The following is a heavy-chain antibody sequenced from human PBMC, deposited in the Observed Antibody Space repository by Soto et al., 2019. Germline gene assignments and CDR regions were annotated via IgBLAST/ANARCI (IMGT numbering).Heavy chain of an antibody. CDR2: ISYDGTNK. CDR3: ARDPKTSGGQHWAFNYFDS. Sequence: QVQLVESGGGVVQPGRSLRLSCAASGFSFSISPMHWVRQAPGKGPERVALISYDGTNKFYADPVKGRFTISRDNSKSTLYLQVDSLRPEDAAVYYCARDPKTSGGQHWAFNYFDSWGQGTLVTVSS. V-gene: IGHV3-30-3*01. J-gene: IGHJ4*02. CDR1: GFSFSISP. D-gene: IGHD7-27*01.